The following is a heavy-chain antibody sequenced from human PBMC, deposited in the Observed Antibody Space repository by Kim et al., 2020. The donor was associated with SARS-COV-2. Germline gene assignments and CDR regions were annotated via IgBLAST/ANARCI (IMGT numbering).Heavy chain of an antibody. J-gene: IGHJ4*02. V-gene: IGHV6-1*01. D-gene: IGHD2-21*02. Sequence: SQTLSLTCAISGDSVSSKNAAWHWVRQSLSRGLEWLGRTFYRSKWYNEYALSVKSRITINPDTSKNQFSLQINSVTPEDTALYYCAREDYGGDSRGFDYWGQGTLVTVSS. CDR3: AREDYGGDSRGFDY. CDR2: TFYRSKWYN. CDR1: GDSVSSKNAA.